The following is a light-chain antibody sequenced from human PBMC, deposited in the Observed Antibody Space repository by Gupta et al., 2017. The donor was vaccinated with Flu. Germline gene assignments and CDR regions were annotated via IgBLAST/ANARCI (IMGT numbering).Light chain of an antibody. Sequence: EIVLTQSPVTLSLSPGERATLSCRASQFVSSTYLAWYQQKPGQAPRLLIYGASNRATGTPDRFAGSGSGTDFTLDIRRLEPEDFAVYYCHQFGRSPWTFGQGTNVEAK. V-gene: IGKV3-20*01. J-gene: IGKJ1*01. CDR3: HQFGRSPWT. CDR2: GAS. CDR1: QFVSSTY.